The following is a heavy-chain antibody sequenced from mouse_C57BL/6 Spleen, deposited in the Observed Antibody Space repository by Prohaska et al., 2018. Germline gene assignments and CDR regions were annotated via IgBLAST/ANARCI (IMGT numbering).Heavy chain of an antibody. CDR1: AFSSYW. CDR3: ARSGAYGSSYLFAY. J-gene: IGHJ3*01. V-gene: IGHV1-80*01. D-gene: IGHD1-1*01. CDR2: IYPGDGDT. Sequence: AFSSYWMHWVKQRPGKGLEWIGQIYPGDGDTNYNGKFKGKATLTADKSSSTAYMQLSSLTSEDSAVYFCARSGAYGSSYLFAYWGQGTLVTVSA.